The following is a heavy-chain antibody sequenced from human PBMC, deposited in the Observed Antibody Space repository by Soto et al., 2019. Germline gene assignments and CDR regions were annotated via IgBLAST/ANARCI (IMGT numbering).Heavy chain of an antibody. CDR2: AYPSGST. D-gene: IGHD6-13*01. J-gene: IGHJ4*02. Sequence: QLQLQESGSGLVKPSQTLSLTCAVSGGSISSGGYSWSWMRQPPGTGLEWIGYAYPSGSTYYYPSHNSRVTMPVDRSKNQFAPKPSSVNAADTAVYYCASGQQLVRKYWGQGTLVTVSS. CDR1: GGSISSGGYS. V-gene: IGHV4-30-2*01. CDR3: ASGQQLVRKY.